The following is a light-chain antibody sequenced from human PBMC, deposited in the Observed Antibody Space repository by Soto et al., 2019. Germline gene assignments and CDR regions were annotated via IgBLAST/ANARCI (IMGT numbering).Light chain of an antibody. J-gene: IGKJ1*01. CDR3: QQYNSYWT. V-gene: IGKV1-5*01. Sequence: IPVTQRPATLSASVVDRVTITCRAIHSISSLFSSYQQQPGKAPKLLIYDASSLESGVPSRFSGSGSGTEFTLTISSLQPDDFATYYCQQYNSYWTCGQGTKV. CDR1: HSISSL. CDR2: DAS.